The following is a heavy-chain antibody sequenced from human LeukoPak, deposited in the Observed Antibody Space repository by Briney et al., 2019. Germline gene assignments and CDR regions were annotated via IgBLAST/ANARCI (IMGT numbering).Heavy chain of an antibody. D-gene: IGHD3-10*01. V-gene: IGHV3-30*18. J-gene: IGHJ4*02. Sequence: GGSLRLSCAASGFTFSTYAMHWVRRAPGKGLEWVAVISYDGSNKYYADSVKGRFTISRDNSKNTLYLQMNSLRAEDTAVYYCAKLLITMVRGVTDYWGQGTLVTVSS. CDR3: AKLLITMVRGVTDY. CDR2: ISYDGSNK. CDR1: GFTFSTYA.